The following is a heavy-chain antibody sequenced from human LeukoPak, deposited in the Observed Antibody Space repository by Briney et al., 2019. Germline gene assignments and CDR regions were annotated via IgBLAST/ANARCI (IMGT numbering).Heavy chain of an antibody. J-gene: IGHJ4*02. CDR1: GYTFTSYD. Sequence: GASVKVSCKASGYTFTSYDINWVRQAPGQGLEWRGWMNPNSGNTGYAQKFQGRVTMTRNTSISTAYMELSSLRSEDTAVYYCARGRKNDFWSGYYPYYFDYWGQGTLVTVSS. CDR2: MNPNSGNT. V-gene: IGHV1-8*01. D-gene: IGHD3-3*01. CDR3: ARGRKNDFWSGYYPYYFDY.